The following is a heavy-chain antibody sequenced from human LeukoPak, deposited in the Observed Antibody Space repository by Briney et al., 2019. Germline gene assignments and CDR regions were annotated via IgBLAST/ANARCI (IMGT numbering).Heavy chain of an antibody. V-gene: IGHV4-39*07. J-gene: IGHJ3*02. CDR2: IFYSRSI. Sequence: PSETLSLTCTVSSGSISTSNYCWGWVRQPPGKALEWIGNIFYSRSIYYSPSLKIRFSISLTESRNQYSLKLNSVTAADTSVYYCRKSNGYGLIDIWGQGTMVTVSS. CDR1: SGSISTSNYC. D-gene: IGHD3-22*01. CDR3: RKSNGYGLIDI.